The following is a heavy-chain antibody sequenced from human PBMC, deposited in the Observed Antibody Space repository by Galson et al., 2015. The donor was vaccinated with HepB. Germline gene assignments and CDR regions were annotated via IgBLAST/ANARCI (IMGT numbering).Heavy chain of an antibody. Sequence: SLRLSCAASGFTFSSYGMHWVRQAPGKGLEWVAVISYDGSNKYYADSVKGRFTISRDNSKNTLYLQMNSLRAEDTAVYYCAKDRRIKRGLQQSYYFDYWGQGTLVTVSS. CDR3: AKDRRIKRGLQQSYYFDY. V-gene: IGHV3-30*18. CDR1: GFTFSSYG. D-gene: IGHD4-11*01. J-gene: IGHJ4*02. CDR2: ISYDGSNK.